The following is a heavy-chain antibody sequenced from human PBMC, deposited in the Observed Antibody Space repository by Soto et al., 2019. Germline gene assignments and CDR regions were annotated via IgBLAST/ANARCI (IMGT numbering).Heavy chain of an antibody. J-gene: IGHJ6*02. CDR3: ARVVVDYYDSSGYYSYYYYGMDV. CDR2: TIPIFGTA. CDR1: GGTFSSYA. Sequence: SVKVSCKASGGTFSSYAISWVRQAPGQGLEWMGGTIPIFGTANYAQKFQGRVTITADESTSTAYMELSSLRSEDTAVYYCARVVVDYYDSSGYYSYYYYGMDVWGQGTTVTVSS. V-gene: IGHV1-69*13. D-gene: IGHD3-22*01.